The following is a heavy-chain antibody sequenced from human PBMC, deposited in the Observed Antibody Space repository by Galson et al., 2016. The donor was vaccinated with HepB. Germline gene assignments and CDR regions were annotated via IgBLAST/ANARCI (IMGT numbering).Heavy chain of an antibody. CDR2: ISYDGSNK. CDR3: VAVAGTGDNRIDY. CDR1: GITFSSYA. V-gene: IGHV3-30*03. J-gene: IGHJ4*02. Sequence: SLRLSCAVSGITFSSYAMHWARQAPGKGLEWVAVISYDGSNKYYAGSVKGRFTISRDNSKSTLYLQMNGLRTEDTAFYYCVAVAGTGDNRIDYWGQGTQVTVSS. D-gene: IGHD6-19*01.